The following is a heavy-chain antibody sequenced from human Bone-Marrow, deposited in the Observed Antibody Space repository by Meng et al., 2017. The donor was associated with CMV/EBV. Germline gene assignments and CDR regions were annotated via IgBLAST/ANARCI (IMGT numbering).Heavy chain of an antibody. J-gene: IGHJ5*02. Sequence: QVQLVRPGAEGNKPGSSGKVSCKASGGTLSNYAISWVRQAPGQGLEWMGGIIPIFGTANYAQKFQGRVTITADESTSTAYMELSSLRSEDTAVYYCARDTIVGATFWFDPWGQGTLVTVSS. CDR3: ARDTIVGATFWFDP. CDR2: IIPIFGTA. CDR1: GGTLSNYA. D-gene: IGHD1-26*01. V-gene: IGHV1-69*12.